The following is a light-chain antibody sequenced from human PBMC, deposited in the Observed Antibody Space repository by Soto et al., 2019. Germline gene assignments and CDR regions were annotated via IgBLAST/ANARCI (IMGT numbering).Light chain of an antibody. V-gene: IGKV3-11*01. CDR2: DAS. CDR1: QSVSSN. Sequence: IVMTQSPDTLSVSPGERATLSCRASQSVSSNLAWYQQKPGQAPRLLIYDASTRAPGFPARFSGSGSGTDFTLTIRSLEPEDFAVYFCQQRSSWPPITFGQGTRLEIK. CDR3: QQRSSWPPIT. J-gene: IGKJ5*01.